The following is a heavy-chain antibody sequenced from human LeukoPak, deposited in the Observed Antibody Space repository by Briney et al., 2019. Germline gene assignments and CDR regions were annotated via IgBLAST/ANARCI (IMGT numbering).Heavy chain of an antibody. CDR2: ISGSGGST. J-gene: IGHJ4*02. CDR3: AKDESSGYYHDY. D-gene: IGHD3-22*01. V-gene: IGHV3-23*01. Sequence: GGSLRLSCAASGFTFSSYAMSWVRQAPGKGLEWVSAISGSGGSTYYADSVEGRFTISRDNSKNTLYLQLDSLSAEDTAVYYCAKDESSGYYHDYWGQGTLVTVSS. CDR1: GFTFSSYA.